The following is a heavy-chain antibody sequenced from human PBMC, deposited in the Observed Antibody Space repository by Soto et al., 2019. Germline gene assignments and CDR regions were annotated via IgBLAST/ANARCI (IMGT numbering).Heavy chain of an antibody. D-gene: IGHD6-19*01. Sequence: PGESLKISCKASGYSFTNYWITWVRQMPGKGLECMGRIDPSDSYINYSPSFQGHVTISADKSISTAYLQWSSLKASDTAMYCCARRTVAAAFDFWGQGTLVTVSS. CDR3: ARRTVAAAFDF. J-gene: IGHJ4*02. CDR1: GYSFTNYW. CDR2: IDPSDSYI. V-gene: IGHV5-10-1*01.